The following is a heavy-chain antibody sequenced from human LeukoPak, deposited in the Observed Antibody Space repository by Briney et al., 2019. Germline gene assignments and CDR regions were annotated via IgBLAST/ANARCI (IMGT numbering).Heavy chain of an antibody. Sequence: PGGSLRLSCEASGFNFKNYEMNWVRQAPGKGLEWVSYISSSGSTIYYADSVKGRFAISRDNAKNSLYPQMNSLRAEDTAVYYCARDLSGWGSDAFDIWGQGTMVTVSS. CDR1: GFNFKNYE. D-gene: IGHD6-19*01. CDR2: ISSSGSTI. J-gene: IGHJ3*02. V-gene: IGHV3-48*03. CDR3: ARDLSGWGSDAFDI.